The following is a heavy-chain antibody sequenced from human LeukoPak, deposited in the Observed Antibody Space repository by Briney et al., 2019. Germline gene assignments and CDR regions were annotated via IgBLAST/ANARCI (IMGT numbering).Heavy chain of an antibody. V-gene: IGHV3-21*01. CDR1: GFTFSSFS. J-gene: IGHJ6*03. CDR3: ARTAGVLSDYYYYMDV. Sequence: PGGSLRLSCAASGFTFSSFSMNWVRQAPGKGPEWVSFISSSSGYIYYADSVKGRFTISRDNAKNSLYLQMNSLRAEDTAVYSCARTAGVLSDYYYYMDVWGKGTTVTVSS. D-gene: IGHD2-2*01. CDR2: ISSSSGYI.